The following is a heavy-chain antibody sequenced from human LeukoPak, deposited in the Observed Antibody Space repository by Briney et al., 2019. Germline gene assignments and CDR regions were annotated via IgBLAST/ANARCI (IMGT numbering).Heavy chain of an antibody. J-gene: IGHJ4*02. CDR3: AKEVLDVDIVAFDY. D-gene: IGHD5-12*01. CDR2: ISYDGGNK. Sequence: GGSLRLSCAASGFTFSSYGMHWVRQAPGKGLEWVAVISYDGGNKYYADSVKGRFTISRDNSKNTLYLQMNSLRAEDTAVYYCAKEVLDVDIVAFDYWGQGTLVTVSS. CDR1: GFTFSSYG. V-gene: IGHV3-30*18.